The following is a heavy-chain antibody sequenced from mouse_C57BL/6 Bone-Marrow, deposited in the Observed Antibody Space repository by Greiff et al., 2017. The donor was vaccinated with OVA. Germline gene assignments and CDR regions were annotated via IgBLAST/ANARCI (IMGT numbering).Heavy chain of an antibody. CDR1: GYAFSSYW. CDR2: IYPGDGDT. D-gene: IGHD3-2*02. Sequence: QVQLQQSGAELVKPGASVKISCKASGYAFSSYWMNWVKQRPGKGLEWIGQIYPGDGDTNYNGKFKGKATLTADKSSSTAYMQLSSLTSEDSAVYFCARSGSGYRYYYAMDYWGQGTSVTVSS. CDR3: ARSGSGYRYYYAMDY. V-gene: IGHV1-80*01. J-gene: IGHJ4*01.